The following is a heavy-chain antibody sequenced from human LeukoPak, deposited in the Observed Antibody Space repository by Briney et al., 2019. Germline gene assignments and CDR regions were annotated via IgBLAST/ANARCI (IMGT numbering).Heavy chain of an antibody. J-gene: IGHJ4*02. CDR3: ARTPYGDYVDY. Sequence: PGGSLRLSCAASGFTVRSNYMSWVRQAPGKGLEWVSVIYSGGSTYYADSVKGRFTISRDNSKNTLYLQMNSLRAEDTAVYYCARTPYGDYVDYWGQGTLVTVSS. D-gene: IGHD4-17*01. CDR2: IYSGGST. V-gene: IGHV3-53*01. CDR1: GFTVRSNY.